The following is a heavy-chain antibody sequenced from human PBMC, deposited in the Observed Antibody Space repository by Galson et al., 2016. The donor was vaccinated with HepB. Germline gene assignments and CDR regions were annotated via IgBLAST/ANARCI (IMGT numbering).Heavy chain of an antibody. Sequence: SETLSLTCNVSVDSISSYYWSWIRQPPGKGLEWIGYIYHTGSTNYNPSLKSRVTMSVDSSKNQVSLKLSSVTAADSAVYFCASQVATVGWYFFEYWGQGILVTVSS. CDR2: IYHTGST. J-gene: IGHJ4*02. D-gene: IGHD4-23*01. CDR3: ASQVATVGWYFFEY. V-gene: IGHV4-59*01. CDR1: VDSISSYY.